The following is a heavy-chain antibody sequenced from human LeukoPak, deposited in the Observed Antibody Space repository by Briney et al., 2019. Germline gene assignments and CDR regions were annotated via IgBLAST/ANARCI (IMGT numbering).Heavy chain of an antibody. D-gene: IGHD4-17*01. J-gene: IGHJ4*02. CDR2: INHSGST. CDR1: GGSFSGYY. CDR3: ARGRLEETTVTTTDDY. Sequence: SESLSLTCAVYGGSFSGYYWSWIRQPPGKGLEWIGEINHSGSTNYNPSLKSRVTISVDTSKNQFSLKLSSVTAADTAVYYCARGRLEETTVTTTDDYWGQGTLVTVSS. V-gene: IGHV4-34*01.